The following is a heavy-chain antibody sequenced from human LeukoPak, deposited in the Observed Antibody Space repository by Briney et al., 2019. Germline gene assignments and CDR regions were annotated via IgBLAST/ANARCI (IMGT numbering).Heavy chain of an antibody. Sequence: PSETLSLTCAVYGGPFSGYYWSWIRQPPGKGLEWIGEINHSGSTNYNPSLKSRVTISVDTSKNQFSLKLSSVTAADTAVYYCARGRTFSSILVDYWGQGTLVTVSS. V-gene: IGHV4-34*01. CDR3: ARGRTFSSILVDY. CDR1: GGPFSGYY. CDR2: INHSGST. J-gene: IGHJ4*02. D-gene: IGHD3-16*01.